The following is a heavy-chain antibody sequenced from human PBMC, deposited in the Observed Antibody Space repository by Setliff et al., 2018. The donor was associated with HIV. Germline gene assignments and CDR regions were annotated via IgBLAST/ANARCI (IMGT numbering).Heavy chain of an antibody. J-gene: IGHJ4*02. Sequence: SETLSLTCTVYGGSFSNYYTNWIRQPPGKGLEWIGELSPSGTTRPNPSFKSRVTISLDTSRNQFSLKLRSVTAADTAVYYCARFEVTTVTTRDYWGQGTLVTVSS. CDR3: ARFEVTTVTTRDY. CDR2: LSPSGTT. D-gene: IGHD4-17*01. CDR1: GGSFSNYY. V-gene: IGHV4-34*01.